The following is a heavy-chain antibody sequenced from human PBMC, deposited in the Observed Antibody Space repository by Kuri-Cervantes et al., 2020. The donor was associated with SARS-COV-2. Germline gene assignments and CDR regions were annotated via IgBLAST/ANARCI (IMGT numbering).Heavy chain of an antibody. Sequence: GGSLRLSCSASGFMFSSYTMNWVRQAPGKGLEWVSSISSSSNYIYYADSVKGRFTISRDNAKNSLYLQMSSLRAEDTAVYYCAKDMYSTSSKPLDYWGQGTLVTVSS. J-gene: IGHJ4*02. V-gene: IGHV3-21*01. D-gene: IGHD6-6*01. CDR1: GFMFSSYT. CDR3: AKDMYSTSSKPLDY. CDR2: ISSSSNYI.